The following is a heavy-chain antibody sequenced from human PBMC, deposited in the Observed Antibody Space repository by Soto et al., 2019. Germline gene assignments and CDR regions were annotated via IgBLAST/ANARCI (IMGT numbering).Heavy chain of an antibody. V-gene: IGHV4-39*01. CDR3: AKYQPTSTSFDP. CDR2: IYYSGST. CDR1: GGSISSSSYY. D-gene: IGHD2-2*01. J-gene: IGHJ5*02. Sequence: PSETLSLTCTVSGGSISSSSYYWGWIRQPPGKGLEWIGSIYYSGSTYYNPSLKSRVTISVDTSKNQFSLKLSSVTAADTAVYYCAKYQPTSTSFDPWGQGTLVT.